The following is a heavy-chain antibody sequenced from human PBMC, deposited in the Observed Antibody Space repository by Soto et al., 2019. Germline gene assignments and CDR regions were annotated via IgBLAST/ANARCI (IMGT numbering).Heavy chain of an antibody. CDR2: IWYDGSNK. CDR3: AREFLPYSGSVGYDY. Sequence: GGSLRLSCAASGFTFSSYGMHWVRQAPGKGLEWVAVIWYDGSNKYYADSVKGRFTISRDNPKNTLYLQTNSLRAEDTAVYYCAREFLPYSGSVGYDYWGQGTLVTVSS. D-gene: IGHD1-26*01. J-gene: IGHJ4*02. CDR1: GFTFSSYG. V-gene: IGHV3-33*01.